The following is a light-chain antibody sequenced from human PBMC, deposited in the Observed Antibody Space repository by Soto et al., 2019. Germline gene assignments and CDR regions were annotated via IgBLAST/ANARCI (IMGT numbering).Light chain of an antibody. CDR3: GTWDSSLVWV. V-gene: IGLV1-51*02. CDR1: SSNIGNNY. CDR2: ENN. J-gene: IGLJ2*01. Sequence: QSVLTQPPSVSAAPGHKVTISCSGSSSNIGNNYVSWYQQLPGTAPKLLIYENNKRPSGIPDRFSGSKSGTSATLGITGLQTGDEADYYCGTWDSSLVWVFGGGTQLTVL.